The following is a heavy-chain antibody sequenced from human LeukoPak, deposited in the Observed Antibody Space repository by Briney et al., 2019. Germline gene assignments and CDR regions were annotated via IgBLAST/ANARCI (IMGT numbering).Heavy chain of an antibody. J-gene: IGHJ4*02. D-gene: IGHD2-8*02. CDR3: AKARLNVVYDSNPYDY. CDR1: GFTFSSYA. V-gene: IGHV3-23*01. CDR2: ISGSGGST. Sequence: GGSLRLSCAASGFTFSSYAMSWVRQAPGKGLEWVAAISGSGGSTYYADSVKGRFTISRDNPKNTLYLQMNSLRAEDTAVYYCAKARLNVVYDSNPYDYWGQGTLVTVSS.